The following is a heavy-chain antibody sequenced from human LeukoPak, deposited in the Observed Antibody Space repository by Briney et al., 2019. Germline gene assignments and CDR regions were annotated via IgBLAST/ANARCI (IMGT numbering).Heavy chain of an antibody. Sequence: SETLSLTCTVSGGSISSYYWSWIRQPAGKGLEWIGRIYTSGSTNYNPSLKSRVTVSVDTSKNQFSLKLSSVTAADTAVYYCARVRKVLKPYSYYYYYYMDVWGKGTTVTISS. D-gene: IGHD2-21*01. CDR2: IYTSGST. V-gene: IGHV4-4*07. CDR1: GGSISSYY. CDR3: ARVRKVLKPYSYYYYYYMDV. J-gene: IGHJ6*03.